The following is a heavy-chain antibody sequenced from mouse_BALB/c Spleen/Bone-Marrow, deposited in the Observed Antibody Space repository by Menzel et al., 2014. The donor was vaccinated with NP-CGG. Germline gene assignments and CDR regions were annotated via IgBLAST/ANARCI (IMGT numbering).Heavy chain of an antibody. V-gene: IGHV2-9*02. D-gene: IGHD2-3*01. J-gene: IGHJ4*01. CDR2: IWAGGST. Sequence: VQVVESGPGLVAPSQSLSITCTVSGFSLTNYGVHWVRQPPGKGLEWLGVIWAGGSTNYNSALISRLSITKDNSKNQVFLKMNSLQTADTAMYYCARDGYYVVMDYWGQGTSVTVSS. CDR3: ARDGYYVVMDY. CDR1: GFSLTNYG.